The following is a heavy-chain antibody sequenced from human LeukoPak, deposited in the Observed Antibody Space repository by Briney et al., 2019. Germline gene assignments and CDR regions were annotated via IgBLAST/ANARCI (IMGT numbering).Heavy chain of an antibody. CDR2: INPSGGST. D-gene: IGHD2-8*01. CDR3: ASSRGCTNGVCYSYYYYMDV. V-gene: IGHV1-46*01. J-gene: IGHJ6*03. Sequence: ASVKVSCKASGYTFTSYYMHWVRQAPGQGLEWMGIINPSGGSTSYAQKFQGRVTMTRDMSTSTDYMELSSLRSEDTAVYYCASSRGCTNGVCYSYYYYMDVWGKGTTVTVSS. CDR1: GYTFTSYY.